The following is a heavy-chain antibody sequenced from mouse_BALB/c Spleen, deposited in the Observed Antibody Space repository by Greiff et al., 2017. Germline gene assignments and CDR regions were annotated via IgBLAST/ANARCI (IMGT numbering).Heavy chain of an antibody. D-gene: IGHD1-3*01. Sequence: EVKLQESGGGLVKPGGSLKLSCAASGFTFSSYTMSWVRQTPEKRLEWVATISSGGSYTYYPDSVKGRFTISRDNAKNTLYLQMSSLKSEDTAMYYCTRVKDYFDYWGQGTTLTVSS. CDR3: TRVKDYFDY. CDR1: GFTFSSYT. V-gene: IGHV5-6-4*01. J-gene: IGHJ2*01. CDR2: ISSGGSYT.